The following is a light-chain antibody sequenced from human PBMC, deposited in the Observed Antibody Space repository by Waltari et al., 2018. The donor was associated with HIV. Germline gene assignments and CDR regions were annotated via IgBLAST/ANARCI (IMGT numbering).Light chain of an antibody. CDR3: QSADSSGTYWV. Sequence: SYELTQPPSVSVSPGQTARLICSGDALPKQYAFWYQQKPGQAPVVVIYKDNERPSGIPERFSGSSSGTTVTLTISGVQADDEADYYCQSADSSGTYWVFGGGTKLTVL. CDR1: ALPKQY. J-gene: IGLJ3*02. CDR2: KDN. V-gene: IGLV3-25*03.